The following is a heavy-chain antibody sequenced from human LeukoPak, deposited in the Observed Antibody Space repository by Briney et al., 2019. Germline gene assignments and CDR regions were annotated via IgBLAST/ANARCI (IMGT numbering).Heavy chain of an antibody. J-gene: IGHJ5*02. CDR1: GFTFSSYE. V-gene: IGHV3-48*03. CDR3: ARDCDDYGDYGFDP. Sequence: GGSLRLSCAASGFTFSSYEMNWVRQAPGKGLEWVSYISSSGSTIYYADSVKGRFTISRDNAKNSLYLQMNSLRAEDTAVYYCARDCDDYGDYGFDPWGQGTLVTVSS. D-gene: IGHD4-17*01. CDR2: ISSSGSTI.